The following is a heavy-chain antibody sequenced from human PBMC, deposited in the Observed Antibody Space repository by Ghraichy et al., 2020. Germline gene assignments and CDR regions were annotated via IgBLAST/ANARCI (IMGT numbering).Heavy chain of an antibody. CDR2: INHSGST. V-gene: IGHV4-34*01. CDR1: GGSFSGYY. CDR3: ARLGSGPTVRYCSSTSCSPGGY. D-gene: IGHD2-2*01. Sequence: ETLSLTCAVYGGSFSGYYWSWIRQPPGKGLEWIGEINHSGSTNYNPSLKSRVTISVDTSKNQFSLKLSSVTAADTAVYYCARLGSGPTVRYCSSTSCSPGGYWGQGTLVTVSS. J-gene: IGHJ4*02.